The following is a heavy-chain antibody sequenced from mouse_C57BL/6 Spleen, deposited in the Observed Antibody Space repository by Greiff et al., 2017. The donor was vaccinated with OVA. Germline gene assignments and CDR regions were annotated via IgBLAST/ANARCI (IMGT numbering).Heavy chain of an antibody. J-gene: IGHJ4*01. CDR2: ISYDGSN. D-gene: IGHD1-1*01. CDR1: GYSITSGYY. CDR3: ARGGDYGGSYDAMDY. V-gene: IGHV3-6*01. Sequence: EVQLVESGPGLVKPSQSLSLTCSVTGYSITSGYYWNWIRQFPGNKLEWMGYISYDGSNNYNPSLKNRISITRDTSKNQFFLKLNSVTTEDTATYYCARGGDYGGSYDAMDYWGHGTSVTVSS.